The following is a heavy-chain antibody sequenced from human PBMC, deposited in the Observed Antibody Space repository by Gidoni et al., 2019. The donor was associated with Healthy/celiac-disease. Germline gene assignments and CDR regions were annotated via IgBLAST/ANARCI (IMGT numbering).Heavy chain of an antibody. CDR2: ISWNSGSI. CDR1: GFTFDDYA. J-gene: IGHJ6*02. Sequence: EVQLVESGGGLVQPGRSLRLSCAASGFTFDDYAMHWVRQAPGKGLEWVSGISWNSGSIGYADSVKGRFTISRDNAKNSLYLQMNSLRAEDTALYYCAKDITSSGWYDYYYGMDVWGQGTTVTVSS. D-gene: IGHD6-19*01. V-gene: IGHV3-9*01. CDR3: AKDITSSGWYDYYYGMDV.